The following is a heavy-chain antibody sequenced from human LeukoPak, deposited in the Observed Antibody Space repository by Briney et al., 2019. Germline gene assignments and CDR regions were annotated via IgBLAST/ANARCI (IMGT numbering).Heavy chain of an antibody. Sequence: ASVKVSCKASGYTFTSYGISWVRQAPGQGLEWMGWISAYNGNTNYAQKLQGRVTMTTDTSTSTAYMELRSLRSDDTAVYYCARAPYSLAVAGEEYFQHWGQGTLVTVSS. CDR1: GYTFTSYG. J-gene: IGHJ1*01. CDR3: ARAPYSLAVAGEEYFQH. D-gene: IGHD6-19*01. V-gene: IGHV1-18*01. CDR2: ISAYNGNT.